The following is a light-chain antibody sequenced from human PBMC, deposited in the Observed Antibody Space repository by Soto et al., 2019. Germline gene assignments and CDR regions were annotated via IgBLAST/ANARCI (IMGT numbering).Light chain of an antibody. CDR3: QQFNTKPLT. V-gene: IGKV1-13*02. J-gene: IGKJ4*01. CDR1: QGIGTA. Sequence: MQLTQSPSTLSASVGDSVTSTCRASQGIGTALAWYHQRPGNSPDLLVYDASTLQSGVPSRFSGSGSETDFSLTISGLQPEDFGHYYCQQFNTKPLTFGGGTRVEIK. CDR2: DAS.